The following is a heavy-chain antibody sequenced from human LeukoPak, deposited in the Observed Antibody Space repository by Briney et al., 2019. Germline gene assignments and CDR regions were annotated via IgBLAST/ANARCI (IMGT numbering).Heavy chain of an antibody. CDR2: ISSSGTTI. CDR3: ARPDGDYYYGSGSYSHY. D-gene: IGHD3-10*01. J-gene: IGHJ4*02. Sequence: GGSLRLSCAASGFTFSSYEMNWVRQAPGKGLEWVSYISSSGTTIYYADSVKGRFTISRGNAKNSLYLQMNSLRAEDTAVYYCARPDGDYYYGSGSYSHYWGQGTLVTVSS. V-gene: IGHV3-48*03. CDR1: GFTFSSYE.